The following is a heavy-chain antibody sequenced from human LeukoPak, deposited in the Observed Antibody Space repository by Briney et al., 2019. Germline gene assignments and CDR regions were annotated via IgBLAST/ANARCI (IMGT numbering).Heavy chain of an antibody. V-gene: IGHV3-21*01. CDR1: GFTFSSYS. CDR3: ARDERLRYFDWGSPLDY. Sequence: GGSLRLSCAASGFTFSSYSMNWVRQAPGKGLEWVSSISSSSSYIYYADSVKGRFTISRDNAKNSLYLQMNSLRAEDTAVYYCARDERLRYFDWGSPLDYWGQGTLVTVSS. J-gene: IGHJ4*02. CDR2: ISSSSSYI. D-gene: IGHD3-9*01.